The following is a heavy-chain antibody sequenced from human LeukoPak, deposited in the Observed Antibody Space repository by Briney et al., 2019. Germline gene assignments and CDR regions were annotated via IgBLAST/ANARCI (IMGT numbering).Heavy chain of an antibody. CDR1: GFTVSTNY. Sequence: PGGSLRLSCAASGFTVSTNYMTWVRQAPGKGLEWVSVIYSGGSTYYADSVKGRFTISRDNSKKMLYLQMNSLRAEDTAVYYCARGFSYGRQYYFYYGMDVWGQGTTVTVSS. CDR2: IYSGGST. J-gene: IGHJ6*02. CDR3: ARGFSYGRQYYFYYGMDV. V-gene: IGHV3-53*01. D-gene: IGHD5-18*01.